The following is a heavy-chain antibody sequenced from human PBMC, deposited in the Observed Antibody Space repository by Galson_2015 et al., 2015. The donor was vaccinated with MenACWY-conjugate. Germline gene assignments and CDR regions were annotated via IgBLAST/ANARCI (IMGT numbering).Heavy chain of an antibody. D-gene: IGHD1-26*01. V-gene: IGHV5-51*01. J-gene: IGHJ6*02. CDR1: GYNFITYW. CDR2: IPPIDSKT. Sequence: QSGAEVKKPGESLKISCTASGYNFITYWVGWVRQVPGKGLEWVGLIPPIDSKTRYSPAFEGRVTISADNSITTAYLQWNSLQASDTAMYYCARHPPGGRGMDVWGQGTTVTVSS. CDR3: ARHPPGGRGMDV.